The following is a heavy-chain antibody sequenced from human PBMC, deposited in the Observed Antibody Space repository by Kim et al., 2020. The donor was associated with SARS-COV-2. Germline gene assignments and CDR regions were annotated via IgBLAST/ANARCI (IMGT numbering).Heavy chain of an antibody. J-gene: IGHJ6*02. D-gene: IGHD3-10*01. CDR2: IDPRDSYS. Sequence: GESLKISCKGSGYSFTSHWITWVRQMPGKGLEWMGRIDPRDSYSNYSPSFHGHVTISVDNSISTAYLQWSSLKASDTAIYYCARQEMRGYFFDHGMDVWGQGTTVTVSS. CDR1: GYSFTSHW. CDR3: ARQEMRGYFFDHGMDV. V-gene: IGHV5-10-1*01.